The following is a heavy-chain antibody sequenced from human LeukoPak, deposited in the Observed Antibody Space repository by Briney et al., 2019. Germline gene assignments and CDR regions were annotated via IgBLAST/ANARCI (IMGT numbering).Heavy chain of an antibody. CDR3: ARDRRSPWLLQYYYGMDV. V-gene: IGHV1-18*01. Sequence: ASVKVSCKASGYTFTSYGISWVRQAPGQGLEWMRWISAYNGNTNYAQKLQGRVTMTTDTSTSTAYMELRSLRSDDTAVYYCARDRRSPWLLQYYYGMDVWGQGTTVTVSS. CDR1: GYTFTSYG. J-gene: IGHJ6*02. D-gene: IGHD2-15*01. CDR2: ISAYNGNT.